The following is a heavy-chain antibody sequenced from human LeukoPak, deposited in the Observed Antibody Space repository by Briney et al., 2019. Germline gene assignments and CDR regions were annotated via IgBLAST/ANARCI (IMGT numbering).Heavy chain of an antibody. D-gene: IGHD2-2*02. CDR1: GYTFTSYY. CDR3: ARVAGGSYCSSTSCYMRRWFDP. V-gene: IGHV1-69*13. CDR2: IIPIFVTA. J-gene: IGHJ5*02. Sequence: ASVTVSCKAAGYTFTSYYMRWVRQAPGPGLEWMGGIIPIFVTAKHAQKFQGRVTITADEFKSTAYMELSSPRSEDTAVYYCARVAGGSYCSSTSCYMRRWFDPWGQGTLVTVSS.